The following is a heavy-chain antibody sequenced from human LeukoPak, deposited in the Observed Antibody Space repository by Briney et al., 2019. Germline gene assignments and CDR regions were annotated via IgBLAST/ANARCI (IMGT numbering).Heavy chain of an antibody. CDR2: IYYGGST. CDR1: GGSISSSSYY. Sequence: PSETLSLTCTVSGGSISSSSYYWGWIRQPPGKGLEWIVSIYYGGSTNYNPSLKSRVTISVDTSKNQFSLKLSSVTAADTAVYYCAREVWSGYYQDSRWFDPWGQGTLVTVSS. V-gene: IGHV4-39*07. J-gene: IGHJ5*02. D-gene: IGHD3-3*01. CDR3: AREVWSGYYQDSRWFDP.